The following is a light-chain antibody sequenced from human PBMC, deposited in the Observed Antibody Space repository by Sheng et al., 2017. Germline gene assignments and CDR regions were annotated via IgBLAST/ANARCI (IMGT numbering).Light chain of an antibody. CDR2: AAS. CDR3: QQSYTTPRT. Sequence: DIQMTQSPSSLSASVGDRVTITCRASQSINSYLNWYQQKPGKAPKVLIYAASSLQSGVPSRFSGSGSGTDFTLTISSLQPEDFATYYCQQSYTTPRTFGQGTKVE. CDR1: QSINSY. J-gene: IGKJ1*01. V-gene: IGKV1-39*01.